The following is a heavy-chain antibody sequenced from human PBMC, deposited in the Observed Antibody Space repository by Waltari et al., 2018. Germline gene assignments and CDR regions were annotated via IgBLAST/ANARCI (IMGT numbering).Heavy chain of an antibody. J-gene: IGHJ4*02. D-gene: IGHD3-3*01. V-gene: IGHV1-69*06. Sequence: SWVRQAPGQGLEWMGRIIPIFGTANYAQKFQGRVTITADKSTSTAYMELSSLRSEDTAVYYCARDLGSGVPYFSYWGQGTLVTVSS. CDR2: IIPIFGTA. CDR3: ARDLGSGVPYFSY.